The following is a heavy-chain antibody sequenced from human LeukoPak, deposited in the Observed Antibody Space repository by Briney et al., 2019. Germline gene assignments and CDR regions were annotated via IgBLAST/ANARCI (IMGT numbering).Heavy chain of an antibody. CDR2: IYQSGST. Sequence: SETLSLTCVVSGGSISSGGYSWSWIRQPPGKGLEWIGHIYQSGSTYNNPSLKSRVTISVDTSKNQFSLKLSSVTAADTAVYYCARDHPIAVASGYYYYYGMDVWGQGTTVTVSS. D-gene: IGHD6-19*01. V-gene: IGHV4-30-2*01. CDR1: GGSISSGGYS. CDR3: ARDHPIAVASGYYYYYGMDV. J-gene: IGHJ6*02.